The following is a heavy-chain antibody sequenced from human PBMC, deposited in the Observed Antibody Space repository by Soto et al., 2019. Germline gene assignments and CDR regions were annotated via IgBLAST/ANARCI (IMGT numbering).Heavy chain of an antibody. Sequence: PSETLSLTCTVSGDSISSGGYSWSWIRQLPGKGLEWIGYIYHSGSTYYNPSLKSRVTISVDRSKNQFYLKLSSVTAADTAVYYCARFYGDYHNWFAPWGQGTLVTVSS. CDR2: IYHSGST. D-gene: IGHD4-17*01. CDR3: ARFYGDYHNWFAP. V-gene: IGHV4-30-2*01. J-gene: IGHJ5*02. CDR1: GDSISSGGYS.